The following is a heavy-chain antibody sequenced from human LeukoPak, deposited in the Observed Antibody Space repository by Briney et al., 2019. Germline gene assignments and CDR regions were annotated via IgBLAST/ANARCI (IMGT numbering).Heavy chain of an antibody. Sequence: SVKVSCKASGGTFSSYAISWVRQAPGQGLEWMGGIIPIFGTAHYAQKFQGRVTITADESTSTAYMELSSLRSEDTAVYYCARDQEQWLVLGYWGQGTLVTVSS. CDR1: GGTFSSYA. CDR3: ARDQEQWLVLGY. V-gene: IGHV1-69*01. D-gene: IGHD6-19*01. J-gene: IGHJ4*02. CDR2: IIPIFGTA.